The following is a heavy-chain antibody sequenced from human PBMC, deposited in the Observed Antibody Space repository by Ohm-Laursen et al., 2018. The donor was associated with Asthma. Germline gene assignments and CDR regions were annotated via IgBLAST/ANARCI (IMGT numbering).Heavy chain of an antibody. CDR1: GFTFRSYA. J-gene: IGHJ4*02. V-gene: IGHV3-30-3*01. CDR3: ARSWGGSDY. Sequence: SLRLSCAASGFTFRSYAMHWVRQAPGKGLEWVAVGGSYYDGGLKYYADSVKGRFTISRDNAKNSLYLQMHSLRPEDTAVYYCARSWGGSDYWGQGTLVTVSS. CDR2: GGSYYDGGLK. D-gene: IGHD3-16*01.